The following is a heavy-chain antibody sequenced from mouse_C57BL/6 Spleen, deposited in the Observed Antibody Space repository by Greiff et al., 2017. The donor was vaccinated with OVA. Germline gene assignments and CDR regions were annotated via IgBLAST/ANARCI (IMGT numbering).Heavy chain of an antibody. D-gene: IGHD2-3*01. CDR2: IHPNSGST. CDR3: AREDGYPRYFDV. J-gene: IGHJ1*03. CDR1: GYTFTSYW. V-gene: IGHV1-64*01. Sequence: QVQLQQPGAELVKPGASVKLSCKASGYTFTSYWMHWVKQRPGQGLEWIGMIHPNSGSTNYNEKFKSKATLTVDKSSSTAYMQLSSLTSEDSAVYDCAREDGYPRYFDVWGTGTTVTVSS.